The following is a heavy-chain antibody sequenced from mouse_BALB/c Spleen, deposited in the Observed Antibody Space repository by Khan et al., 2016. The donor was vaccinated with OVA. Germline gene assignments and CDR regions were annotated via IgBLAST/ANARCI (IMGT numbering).Heavy chain of an antibody. D-gene: IGHD3-2*02. CDR3: AREEALYYFDY. J-gene: IGHJ2*01. CDR1: GYIFTSYW. Sequence: QVHVKQSGAELVRPGASVKLSCKTSGYIFTSYWIHWVKQRSGQGLEWIARIYPGTDNTYYNEKLKDKATVTADKSSSTAYMQLSSLKSEDSAVYFYAREEALYYFDYWGQGTTLTVSS. V-gene: IGHV1S132*01. CDR2: IYPGTDNT.